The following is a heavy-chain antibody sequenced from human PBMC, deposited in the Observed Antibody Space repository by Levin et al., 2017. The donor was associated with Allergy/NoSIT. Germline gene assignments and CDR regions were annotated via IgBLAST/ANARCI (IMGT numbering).Heavy chain of an antibody. J-gene: IGHJ4*02. Sequence: GGSLRLSCKASGGTFSSYAISWVRQAPGQGLEWMGGIIPIFGTANYAQKFQGRVTITADESTSTAYMELSSLRSEDTAVYYCASSIQAYYDILTGGYDFDYWGQGTLVTVSS. CDR1: GGTFSSYA. V-gene: IGHV1-69*01. CDR3: ASSIQAYYDILTGGYDFDY. D-gene: IGHD3-9*01. CDR2: IIPIFGTA.